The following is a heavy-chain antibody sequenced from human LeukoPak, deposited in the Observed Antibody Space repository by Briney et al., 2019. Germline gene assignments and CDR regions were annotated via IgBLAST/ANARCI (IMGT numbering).Heavy chain of an antibody. CDR2: INTNTGNP. CDR1: GYTFTGYY. Sequence: ASVKVSCKASGYTFTGYYMHWVRQAPGQGLEWMGWINTNTGNPTYAQGFTGRFVFSLDKLVSTAYLQISSLKAEDTAVYYCARVPFVVMGDTGNWFDPWGQGTLVTVSS. J-gene: IGHJ5*02. D-gene: IGHD2-8*01. CDR3: ARVPFVVMGDTGNWFDP. V-gene: IGHV7-4-1*02.